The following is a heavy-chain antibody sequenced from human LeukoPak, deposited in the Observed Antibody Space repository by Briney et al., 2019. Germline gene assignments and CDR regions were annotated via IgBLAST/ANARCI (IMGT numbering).Heavy chain of an antibody. CDR2: ISYDGSNK. CDR1: GFTFSSYA. V-gene: IGHV3-30-3*01. D-gene: IGHD6-13*01. CDR3: ARDPPYSSSWYHFDY. Sequence: GRSLRLSCAASGFTFSSYAMHWVRQAPGKGLEWVAVISYDGSNKYYADSVKGRFTISRDNSKNTLYPQMNSLRAEDTAVYYCARDPPYSSSWYHFDYWGQGTLVTVSS. J-gene: IGHJ4*02.